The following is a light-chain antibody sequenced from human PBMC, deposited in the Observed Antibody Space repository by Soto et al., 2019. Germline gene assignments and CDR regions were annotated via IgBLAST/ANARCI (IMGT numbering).Light chain of an antibody. Sequence: IVLTQSPGTLALSPGERATFSWRASQSVSSSYIAWYQQKRGQAPRRLIYGASIRATGIPDRFSGSGSGTDFTLTISSLEPEDFAVYYCQQFSSYPLTFGGGTKVDIK. CDR3: QQFSSYPLT. V-gene: IGKV3-20*01. CDR1: QSVSSSY. J-gene: IGKJ4*01. CDR2: GAS.